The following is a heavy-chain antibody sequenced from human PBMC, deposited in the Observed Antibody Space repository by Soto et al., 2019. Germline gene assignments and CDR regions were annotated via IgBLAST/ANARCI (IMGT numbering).Heavy chain of an antibody. CDR1: GFSLNNCGLG. D-gene: IGHD2-21*02. J-gene: IGHJ6*02. CDR2: IYWDGDK. V-gene: IGHV2-5*02. Sequence: SGPTPGKPTQTPTLACTFSGFSLNNCGLGVGWIRPPPGKALEGLAFIYWDGDKRYSPSLQSRLSITKDTSNNQVVLTMTHMDPVDTATYYCVHSRCGGDCLRSYSSHYYYGMDVWGQGNTVTVSS. CDR3: VHSRCGGDCLRSYSSHYYYGMDV.